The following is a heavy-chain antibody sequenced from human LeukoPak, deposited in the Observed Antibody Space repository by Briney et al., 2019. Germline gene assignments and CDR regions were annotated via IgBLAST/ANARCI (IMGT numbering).Heavy chain of an antibody. CDR3: AKDGIWLHARLWDYMDV. CDR2: IWYDGSNK. J-gene: IGHJ6*03. D-gene: IGHD5-24*01. V-gene: IGHV3-33*06. CDR1: GFTFINYG. Sequence: GGSLRLSCAASGFTFINYGMHWVRQAPGRGLEWVAVIWYDGSNKYYVDSVKGRFTISRDNSKNTLYLQMHSLRAEDTAVYYCAKDGIWLHARLWDYMDVWGKGSTVTVSS.